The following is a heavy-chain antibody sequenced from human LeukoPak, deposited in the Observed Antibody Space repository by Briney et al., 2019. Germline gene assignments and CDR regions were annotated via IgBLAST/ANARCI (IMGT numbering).Heavy chain of an antibody. V-gene: IGHV3-30*02. D-gene: IGHD6-13*01. CDR3: AKAASLYSSSWYVVRIQSDAFDI. Sequence: PGGSLRLSCAASGFTFSSYGMHWVRQAPGKGLEWVAFIRYDGSNKYYADSVKGRFTISRDNSKNTLYLQMNSLRAEDTAVYYCAKAASLYSSSWYVVRIQSDAFDIWGQGTMVTVSS. CDR1: GFTFSSYG. J-gene: IGHJ3*02. CDR2: IRYDGSNK.